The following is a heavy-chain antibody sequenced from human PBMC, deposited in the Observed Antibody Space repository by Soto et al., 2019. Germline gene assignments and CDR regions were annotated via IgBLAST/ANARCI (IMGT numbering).Heavy chain of an antibody. D-gene: IGHD1-26*01. CDR1: GFTFSGFA. CDR2: VGSSAETFAT. J-gene: IGHJ4*02. V-gene: IGHV3-73*01. Sequence: GGSLRLSCAGSGFTFSGFAIHWVRQAPGIGLEWVGRVGSSAETFATAYTASVKGRFTISRDDSKNTAYLQMNSLKTEDTAVYYCSRREGDYWGQGTLVTVSS. CDR3: SRREGDY.